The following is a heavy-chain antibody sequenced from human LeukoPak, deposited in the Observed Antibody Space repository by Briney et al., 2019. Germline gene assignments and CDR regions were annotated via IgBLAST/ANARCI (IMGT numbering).Heavy chain of an antibody. Sequence: SVKVSCKASGGTFSSYAISWVRQAPGQGLEWMGGIIPIFGTANYAQKFQGRVTITADKSTSTAYMELSSLRSEDTAVYYCARAGTAMVQYRYFDLWGRGTLVTVSS. CDR1: GGTFSSYA. CDR3: ARAGTAMVQYRYFDL. J-gene: IGHJ2*01. CDR2: IIPIFGTA. V-gene: IGHV1-69*06. D-gene: IGHD5-18*01.